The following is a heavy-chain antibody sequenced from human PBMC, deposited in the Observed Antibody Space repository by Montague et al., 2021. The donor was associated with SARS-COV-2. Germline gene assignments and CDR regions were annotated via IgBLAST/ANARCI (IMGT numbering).Heavy chain of an antibody. Sequence: SETLSLTCTVSGGSISSSSYYWGWIRQPPGKGLEWIGSIYYSGSTYYNPSLKSRVTISVDTSKNQFSLRLSSVTAADTAVYYCASLPWLRGAFDIWGQGTTVTVSS. J-gene: IGHJ3*02. CDR1: GGSISSSSYY. V-gene: IGHV4-39*01. D-gene: IGHD5-12*01. CDR2: IYYSGST. CDR3: ASLPWLRGAFDI.